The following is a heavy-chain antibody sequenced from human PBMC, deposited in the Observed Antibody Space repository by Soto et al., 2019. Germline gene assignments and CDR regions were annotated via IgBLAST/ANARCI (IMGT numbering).Heavy chain of an antibody. Sequence: PSETLSLTSSVSGGTISSYYWSWIRQPPGKGLEWIGYIYYSGSTNYNPSLKSRVTISVDTSKNQFSLKVSSVTAADTAVYYCARHLSIAAAGNNWFDPWVQGTLVTVSS. J-gene: IGHJ5*02. CDR3: ARHLSIAAAGNNWFDP. V-gene: IGHV4-59*08. CDR2: IYYSGST. CDR1: GGTISSYY. D-gene: IGHD6-13*01.